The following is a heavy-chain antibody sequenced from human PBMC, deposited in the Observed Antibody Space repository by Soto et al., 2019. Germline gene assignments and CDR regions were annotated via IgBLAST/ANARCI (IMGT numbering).Heavy chain of an antibody. J-gene: IGHJ6*02. CDR3: AKRVGSSPKNIYYYYYGMDV. D-gene: IGHD6-6*01. CDR2: IIPIFGTA. CDR1: GGTFSSYA. V-gene: IGHV1-69*01. Sequence: QVQLVQSGAEVKKPGSSVKVSCKASGGTFSSYAISWVRQAPGQGLEWMGGIIPIFGTANYAQKFQGRVTITADVSTSTAYMELSSLRSEDTAVYYCAKRVGSSPKNIYYYYYGMDVWGQGTTVTVSS.